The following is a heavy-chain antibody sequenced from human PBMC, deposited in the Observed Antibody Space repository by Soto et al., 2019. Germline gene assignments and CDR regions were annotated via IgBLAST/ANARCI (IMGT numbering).Heavy chain of an antibody. CDR3: PRERYGDY. J-gene: IGHJ4*02. Sequence: QVHLVQSGAEVKKPGASVKVSCKGSGYAFTTYGITWVRQAPGQGLEWMGWISAHNGNTNYAQKLQGRVTVTRDTSTSTAYMELRSLRSDDTAVYYCPRERYGDYWGQGALVTVSS. V-gene: IGHV1-18*01. D-gene: IGHD1-1*01. CDR2: ISAHNGNT. CDR1: GYAFTTYG.